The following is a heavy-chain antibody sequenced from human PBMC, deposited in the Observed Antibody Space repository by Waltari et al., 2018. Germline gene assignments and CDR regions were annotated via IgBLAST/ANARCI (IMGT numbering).Heavy chain of an antibody. CDR3: AREWGVMVGTAGFYFDY. V-gene: IGHV3-21*01. CDR1: GFTFSSYT. D-gene: IGHD2-15*01. CDR2: ISSGSSYI. Sequence: EVQLVGSGGGLVKPGGSLRLSCAASGFTFSSYTMNWVRQAPGKGGEGVSSISSGSSYIYYADSVKGRFTISRDNAKNSLYLQMNSLRVEDTAVYYCAREWGVMVGTAGFYFDYWGQGALVTVSS. J-gene: IGHJ4*02.